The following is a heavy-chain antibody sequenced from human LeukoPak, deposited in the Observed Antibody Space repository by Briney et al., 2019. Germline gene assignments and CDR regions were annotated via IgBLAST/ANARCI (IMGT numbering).Heavy chain of an antibody. CDR1: GYTFTGYY. V-gene: IGHV1-2*02. CDR3: ARGVRIAVAGPYPYYYYGMDV. CDR2: INPNSGGT. Sequence: GASVKVSCKASGYTFTGYYMHWVRQAPGQGLEWMGWINPNSGGTNYAQKFQGRVTMTRDTSISTAYMELRSLRSDDTAVYYCARGVRIAVAGPYPYYYYGMDVWGQGTTVTVSS. J-gene: IGHJ6*02. D-gene: IGHD6-19*01.